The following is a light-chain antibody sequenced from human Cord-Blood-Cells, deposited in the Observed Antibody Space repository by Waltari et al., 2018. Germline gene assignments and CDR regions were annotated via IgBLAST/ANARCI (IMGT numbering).Light chain of an antibody. Sequence: DIVMTQPPDSLAVSLGERATIHCTSSPSVLYSSNNKNYLAWYQQKPGQPPKLLIYWASTRESGVPDRFSGSGSGTDFTLTISSLQAEDVAVYYCQQYYSTPQTFGQGTKVEIK. CDR1: PSVLYSSNNKNY. V-gene: IGKV4-1*01. CDR2: WAS. J-gene: IGKJ1*01. CDR3: QQYYSTPQT.